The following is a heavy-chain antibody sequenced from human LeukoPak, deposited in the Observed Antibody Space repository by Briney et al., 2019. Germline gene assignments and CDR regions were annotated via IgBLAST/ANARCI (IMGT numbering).Heavy chain of an antibody. Sequence: GASVKVSCKASGYTFTDYYTHWVQQAPGKGLEWMGRVDPEDGETIYAEKFQGRVTITADTSTDTAYMELSSLRSEDTAVYYCATLKSFITGTTSSDYWGQGTLVTVSS. D-gene: IGHD1-20*01. J-gene: IGHJ4*02. CDR1: GYTFTDYY. V-gene: IGHV1-69-2*01. CDR3: ATLKSFITGTTSSDY. CDR2: VDPEDGET.